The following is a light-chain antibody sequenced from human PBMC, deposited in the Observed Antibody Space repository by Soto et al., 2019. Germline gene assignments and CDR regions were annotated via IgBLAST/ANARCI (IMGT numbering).Light chain of an antibody. CDR2: AAS. V-gene: IGKV1-39*01. CDR3: QQSYNTLPT. Sequence: DIQMTQSPSSLSASVGDRVTITCRPSQSISSYLNWYQQKPGKAPKLLIYAASTLQSGVPSRFSGSGSGTDFTLTISSLQPADFATYYCQQSYNTLPTFGHGTNVDIK. CDR1: QSISSY. J-gene: IGKJ3*01.